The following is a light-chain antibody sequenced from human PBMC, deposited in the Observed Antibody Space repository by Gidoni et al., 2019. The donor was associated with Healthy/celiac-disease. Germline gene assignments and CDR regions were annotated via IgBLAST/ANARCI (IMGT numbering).Light chain of an antibody. CDR2: QDS. Sequence: SYELTHPPPVPVSPGQTASITCPGDKLGDKYACWYQQKPGQSPVLVIYQDSKRPSGIPERFSGSNSGNTATLTISGTQAMDEADYYCQAWDSSTAVFGGGTKLTVL. J-gene: IGLJ2*01. CDR3: QAWDSSTAV. V-gene: IGLV3-1*01. CDR1: KLGDKY.